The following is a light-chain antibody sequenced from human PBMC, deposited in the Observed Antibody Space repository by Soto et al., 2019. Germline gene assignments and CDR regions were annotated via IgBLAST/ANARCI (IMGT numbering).Light chain of an antibody. Sequence: EMVMTQSPATLSVSPGERATLSCRASQSVSSNLAWYQQKPGQAPRLLIYGASTRATGIPARFSGSGSGTEFTLTISSLQSEDFALYYCQQYSQWPLYTFGQGTKVDIK. J-gene: IGKJ2*01. CDR1: QSVSSN. CDR3: QQYSQWPLYT. V-gene: IGKV3-15*01. CDR2: GAS.